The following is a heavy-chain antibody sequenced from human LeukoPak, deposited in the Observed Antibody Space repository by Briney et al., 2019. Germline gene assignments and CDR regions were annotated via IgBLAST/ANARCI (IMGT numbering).Heavy chain of an antibody. CDR2: INSDGSIV. V-gene: IGHV3-74*01. J-gene: IGHJ4*02. CDR1: GFTFSSTW. Sequence: GSLRLSCAASGFTFSSTWMNWVRQAPGKGPVWVSRINSDGSIVTYADSVKGRFTISRDNAKNSLYLQMNSLRVEDTAVYYCAQSSVDTFDYWGQGTLVTVSS. D-gene: IGHD6-6*01. CDR3: AQSSVDTFDY.